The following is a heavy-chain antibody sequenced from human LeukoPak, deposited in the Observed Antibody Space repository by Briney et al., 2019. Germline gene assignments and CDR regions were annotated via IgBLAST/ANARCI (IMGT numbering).Heavy chain of an antibody. CDR2: ISTSSSYI. V-gene: IGHV3-21*04. CDR3: AKGGGGRLIYYYYMDV. J-gene: IGHJ6*03. CDR1: GFTFSRNS. D-gene: IGHD3-16*01. Sequence: GGSLRLSCAASGFTFSRNSMNWVRQAPGKGLEWVSSISTSSSYINYADSVKGRFTISRDNAKNSLYLQMNSLRAEDMALYYCAKGGGGRLIYYYYMDVWGKGTTVTISS.